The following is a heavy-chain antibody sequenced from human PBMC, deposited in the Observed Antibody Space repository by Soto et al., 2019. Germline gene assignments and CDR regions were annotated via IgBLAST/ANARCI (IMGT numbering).Heavy chain of an antibody. D-gene: IGHD1-26*01. CDR3: ARRGSGSDYDD. V-gene: IGHV3-23*01. CDR1: GFTFSSYA. J-gene: IGHJ4*02. Sequence: EVQLLESGGGLVQPGGSLRLSCAASGFTFSSYAMRWVRQAPGKGLEWVSAISGSGGSTYYADSVKGRFTISRDDSKNTLYRQMNSLSDEDPAVWYCARRGSGSDYDDWGQGTLVTVSS. CDR2: ISGSGGST.